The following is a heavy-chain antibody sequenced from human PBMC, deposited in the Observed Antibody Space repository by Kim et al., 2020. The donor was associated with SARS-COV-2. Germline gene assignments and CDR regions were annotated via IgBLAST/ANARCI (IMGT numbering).Heavy chain of an antibody. Sequence: LKSRVTISVDTSKNQFSLKLSSVTAADTAVYYCARDSPTYYGSGSYYFDYWGQGTLVTVSS. J-gene: IGHJ4*02. D-gene: IGHD3-10*01. CDR3: ARDSPTYYGSGSYYFDY. V-gene: IGHV4-31*02.